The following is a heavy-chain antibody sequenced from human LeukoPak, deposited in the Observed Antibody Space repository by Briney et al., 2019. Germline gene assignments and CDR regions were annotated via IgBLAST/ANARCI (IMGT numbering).Heavy chain of an antibody. CDR3: ARFLGFLEWLPLNWFDP. Sequence: KSSETLSLTCTVSGGSVSSGSYYWSWIRQPPGKGLEWIGYIYYSGSTNYNPSLKSRVTISVDTSKNQFSLKLSSVTAADTAVYYCARFLGFLEWLPLNWFDPWGQGTLVTVSS. J-gene: IGHJ5*02. CDR2: IYYSGST. CDR1: GGSVSSGSYY. D-gene: IGHD3-3*01. V-gene: IGHV4-61*01.